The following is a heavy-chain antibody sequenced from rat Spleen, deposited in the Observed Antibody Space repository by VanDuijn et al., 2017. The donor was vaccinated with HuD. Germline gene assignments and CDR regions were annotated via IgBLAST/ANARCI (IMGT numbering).Heavy chain of an antibody. CDR2: MWNDGDT. CDR3: ARGSVFFDY. Sequence: VQLVESDGGLVQPGRSLKLSCAASGFTFSDYYMAWVRQAPTKGLEWMGIMWNDGDTSYNSALKSRLSISRDTSKSQVFLKMNSLQTEDTAMYFCARGSVFFDYWGQGVMVTVSS. J-gene: IGHJ2*01. CDR1: GFTFSDYY. V-gene: IGHV2-32*01.